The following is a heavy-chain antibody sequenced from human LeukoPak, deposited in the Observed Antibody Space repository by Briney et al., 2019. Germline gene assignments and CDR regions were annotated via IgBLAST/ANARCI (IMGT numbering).Heavy chain of an antibody. CDR1: GGSISSGGYY. V-gene: IGHV4-31*03. CDR2: IYYSGST. J-gene: IGHJ4*02. D-gene: IGHD6-19*01. CDR3: ARQNSGWPNDY. Sequence: PSETLSLTCTVSGGSISSGGYYWSWIRQHPGKGLEWIGYIYYSGSTYYNPSLKSRVTISVDTSKNQFSLKLSSVTAADTAVYYCARQNSGWPNDYWGQGSLAIVSS.